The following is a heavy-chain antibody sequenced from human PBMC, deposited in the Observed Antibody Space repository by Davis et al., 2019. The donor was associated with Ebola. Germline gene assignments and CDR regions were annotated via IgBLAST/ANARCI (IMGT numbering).Heavy chain of an antibody. V-gene: IGHV4-34*01. J-gene: IGHJ4*02. D-gene: IGHD5-24*01. Sequence: SETLSLTCAVYVGSFRGYYWSWIRQPPGKGLEWIGEINHSGSTNYNPSLKSRVTISVDTSKNQFSLKLSSVTAADTAVYYCARSRDGYYRALDYWGQGTLVTVSS. CDR1: VGSFRGYY. CDR3: ARSRDGYYRALDY. CDR2: INHSGST.